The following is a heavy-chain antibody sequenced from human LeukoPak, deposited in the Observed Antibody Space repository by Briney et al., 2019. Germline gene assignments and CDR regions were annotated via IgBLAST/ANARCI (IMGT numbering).Heavy chain of an antibody. V-gene: IGHV1-69*04. J-gene: IGHJ4*02. D-gene: IGHD4-23*01. CDR3: ARDRQRSYGGNLFSY. Sequence: PVKVSCKASGGTFSSYAISWVRQAPGQGLEWMGRIIPILGIANYAQKFQGRVTITADKSTSTAYMELSSLRSEDTAVYYCARDRQRSYGGNLFSYWGQGTLVTVSS. CDR1: GGTFSSYA. CDR2: IIPILGIA.